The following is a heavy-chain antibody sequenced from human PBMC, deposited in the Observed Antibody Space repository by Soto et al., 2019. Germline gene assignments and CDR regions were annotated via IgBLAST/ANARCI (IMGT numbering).Heavy chain of an antibody. J-gene: IGHJ4*02. CDR2: IYWDDDK. CDR1: GFSLSTSGVG. D-gene: IGHD7-27*01. Sequence: QITLKESGPPLVNPTQTLTLTCTFSGFSLSTSGVGVGWIRQPPGKALEWLALIYWDDDKRYSPSLKSRLTITKDTSKNQVVLTMTNMDPVDTATYYCAHTELGTKLDYWGQGTLVTVSS. CDR3: AHTELGTKLDY. V-gene: IGHV2-5*02.